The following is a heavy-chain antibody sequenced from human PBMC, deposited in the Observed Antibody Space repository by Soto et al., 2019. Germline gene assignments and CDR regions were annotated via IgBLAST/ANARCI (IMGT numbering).Heavy chain of an antibody. CDR3: ARVPLGYSRSHHLDF. J-gene: IGHJ4*02. V-gene: IGHV4-61*01. CDR1: GASVSSGSFY. CDR2: IYNSVTF. Sequence: SETLSLTCTVSGASVSSGSFYWSWIRQPPGKGLEWIGFIYNSVTFNYNSSLKSRVTISVDTSNHQFSLKLRSVTAADTAVYFCARVPLGYSRSHHLDFWGQGALVTV. D-gene: IGHD6-6*01.